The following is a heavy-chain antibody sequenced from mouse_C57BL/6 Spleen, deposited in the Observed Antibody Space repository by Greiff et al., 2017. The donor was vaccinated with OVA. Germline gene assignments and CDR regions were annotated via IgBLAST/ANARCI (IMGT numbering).Heavy chain of an antibody. CDR1: GYTFTSYW. Sequence: VQLQQPGAELVKPGASVKLSCKASGYTFTSYWMQWVKQRPGQGLEWIGEIDPSDSYTNYNQQFKGKATLTVDTSSSTAYMQLSSLTSEDSAVYYCARDYDDSWYYDVWGTGTTVTVSS. J-gene: IGHJ1*03. D-gene: IGHD2-4*01. V-gene: IGHV1-50*01. CDR2: IDPSDSYT. CDR3: ARDYDDSWYYDV.